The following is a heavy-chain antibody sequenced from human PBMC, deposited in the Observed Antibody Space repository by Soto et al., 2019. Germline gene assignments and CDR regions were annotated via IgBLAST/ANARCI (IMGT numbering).Heavy chain of an antibody. J-gene: IGHJ3*01. Sequence: ASVKVSCKASGYTFTSYDINSVRQATGQGHEWMGWMNHNSGNTGYAQKFQGRVTMTRNTSISTAYMELRSLRSVDTAVYYWASGTSDAFDFWGQGTMVTVSS. CDR2: MNHNSGNT. CDR1: GYTFTSYD. V-gene: IGHV1-8*01. CDR3: ASGTSDAFDF.